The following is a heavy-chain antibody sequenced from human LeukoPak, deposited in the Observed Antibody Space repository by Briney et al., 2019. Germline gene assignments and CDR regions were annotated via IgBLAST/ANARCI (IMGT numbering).Heavy chain of an antibody. Sequence: GGSLRLSCTASGFTFRDYCMSWVRQAPGKGLEWVGLIRSKAYTGTPEYAASVKGRFTISRDDSKSIAYLQMNSLKAEDTAVYYCASSIWQWLAQDAFDIWGQGTMVTVSS. V-gene: IGHV3-49*04. CDR3: ASSIWQWLAQDAFDI. D-gene: IGHD6-19*01. J-gene: IGHJ3*02. CDR1: GFTFRDYC. CDR2: IRSKAYTGTP.